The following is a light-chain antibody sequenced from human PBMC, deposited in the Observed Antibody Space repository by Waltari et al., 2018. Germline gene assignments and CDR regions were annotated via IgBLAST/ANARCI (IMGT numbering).Light chain of an antibody. J-gene: IGLJ2*01. V-gene: IGLV3-19*01. CDR1: SLRSYY. CDR2: DKN. CDR3: HSRDASGVGGS. Sequence: SSELTPDPAVSVAMGQTVRITCQGDSLRSYYASWYQQRPGQAPILVMYDKNNRPSGVPDRFSGSSSHNTASLTITGAQAEDEASYYCHSRDASGVGGSFGGGTKLTVL.